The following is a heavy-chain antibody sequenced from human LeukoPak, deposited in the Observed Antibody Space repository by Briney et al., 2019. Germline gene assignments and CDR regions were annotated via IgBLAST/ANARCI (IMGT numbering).Heavy chain of an antibody. D-gene: IGHD3/OR15-3a*01. Sequence: GGSLRLSCVVSGFTFSSYSMSWVRQAPGKGLEWVSGINWNGGSTGYADSVKGRFTISRDNAKNSLYLQMNSLRAEDTALYYCARGFFDEAFDYWGQGTLVTVSS. V-gene: IGHV3-20*04. CDR1: GFTFSSYS. J-gene: IGHJ4*02. CDR3: ARGFFDEAFDY. CDR2: INWNGGST.